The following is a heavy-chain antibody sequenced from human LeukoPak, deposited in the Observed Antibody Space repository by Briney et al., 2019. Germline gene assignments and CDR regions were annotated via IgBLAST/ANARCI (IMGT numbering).Heavy chain of an antibody. D-gene: IGHD3-10*01. CDR2: ISGSGGST. J-gene: IGHJ1*01. CDR1: GFTFSSYT. CDR3: AKWATIVRGSKSAEYFQH. Sequence: GSLRLSCAASGFTFSSYTMSWVRQAPGKGLEWVSAISGSGGSTYYADSVKGRFTISRDNSKNTLYLQMNSLRAEDTAVYYCAKWATIVRGSKSAEYFQHWGQGTLVTVSS. V-gene: IGHV3-23*01.